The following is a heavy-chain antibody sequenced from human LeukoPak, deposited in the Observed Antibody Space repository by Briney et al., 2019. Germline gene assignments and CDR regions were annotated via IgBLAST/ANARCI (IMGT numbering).Heavy chain of an antibody. V-gene: IGHV3-21*01. CDR1: GFTFSSYN. CDR2: ISSSISYI. J-gene: IGHJ4*02. Sequence: GGSLRLSCAVSGFTFSSYNMNWVRQAPGKGLEWVSSISSSISYIYYADSVKGRFTISRDNAKNSLYLQMNSLRAEDTAVYYCARSGGSFYDYWGQGTLVTVSS. CDR3: ARSGGSFYDY. D-gene: IGHD2-15*01.